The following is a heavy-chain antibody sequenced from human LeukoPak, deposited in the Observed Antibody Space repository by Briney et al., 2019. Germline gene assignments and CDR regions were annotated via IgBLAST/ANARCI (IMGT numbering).Heavy chain of an antibody. CDR1: GASISSYY. J-gene: IGHJ4*02. Sequence: SETLSLTCPVSGASISSYYWSWIRQPPGKGLDWIGYISYRGSTNYNPSLKSRVTISVDKSKNQFSLTLSSVTAADTAVYYCATLDVTPGTNGYNLAYWGQGTLVTVSS. D-gene: IGHD5-24*01. CDR3: ATLDVTPGTNGYNLAY. CDR2: ISYRGST. V-gene: IGHV4-59*01.